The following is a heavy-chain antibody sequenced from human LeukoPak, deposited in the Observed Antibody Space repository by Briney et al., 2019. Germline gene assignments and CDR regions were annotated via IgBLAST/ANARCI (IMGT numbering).Heavy chain of an antibody. D-gene: IGHD3-22*01. CDR1: GGSISSGGYY. V-gene: IGHV4-31*03. CDR3: ARDSLQYYDSSGYYYYVPNDAFDI. CDR2: IYYSGST. J-gene: IGHJ3*02. Sequence: PSQTLSLTCTVSGGSISSGGYYWSWIRQHPGKGLEWIGYIYYSGSTYYNPSLKSRVTISVDTSKNQFSLKLSSVTAADTAVYYCARDSLQYYDSSGYYYYVPNDAFDIWGQGTMVTVSS.